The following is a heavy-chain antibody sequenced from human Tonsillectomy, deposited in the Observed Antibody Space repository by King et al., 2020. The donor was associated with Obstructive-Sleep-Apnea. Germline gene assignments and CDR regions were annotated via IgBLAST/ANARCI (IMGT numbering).Heavy chain of an antibody. CDR2: IYYSGST. Sequence: VQLQESGPGLVKPSETLSLTCTVSGGSISSYYWSWIRQPPGTGLEWIGYIYYSGSTNYNPSLKSRVTISVDTSKNQFSLKLSSVTAADTAVYYCARVGGQLSWFDPWGQGTLVTVSS. D-gene: IGHD6-13*01. CDR1: GGSISSYY. V-gene: IGHV4-59*01. CDR3: ARVGGQLSWFDP. J-gene: IGHJ5*02.